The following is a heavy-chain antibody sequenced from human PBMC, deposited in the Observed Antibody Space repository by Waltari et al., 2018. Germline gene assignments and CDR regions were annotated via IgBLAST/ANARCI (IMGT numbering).Heavy chain of an antibody. CDR2: INHSGST. CDR1: GGSFSGYY. D-gene: IGHD5-18*01. J-gene: IGHJ2*01. Sequence: QVQLQQWGAGLLKPSETLSLTCAVYGGSFSGYYWSWIRQPPGKGLEWIGEINHSGSTNYNPSLKSRVTISVDTSKNQFSLKLSSVTAADTAVYYCARVIRRGYSYGYSYYWYFDLWGRGTLVTVSS. CDR3: ARVIRRGYSYGYSYYWYFDL. V-gene: IGHV4-34*01.